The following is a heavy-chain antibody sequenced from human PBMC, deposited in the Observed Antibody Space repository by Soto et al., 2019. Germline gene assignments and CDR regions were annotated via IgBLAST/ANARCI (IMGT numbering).Heavy chain of an antibody. Sequence: PSQTLSLTCAISGDSVSSNSAAWNWIRQSPSRGLEWLGRTYYRSKWYNDYAVSVKSRITINPDTSKNQFSLQLNSVTPEDTAVYYCARAAYYDFWSGYYPGAFDIWGQGTMVTLSS. J-gene: IGHJ3*02. V-gene: IGHV6-1*01. CDR3: ARAAYYDFWSGYYPGAFDI. CDR2: TYYRSKWYN. D-gene: IGHD3-3*01. CDR1: GDSVSSNSAA.